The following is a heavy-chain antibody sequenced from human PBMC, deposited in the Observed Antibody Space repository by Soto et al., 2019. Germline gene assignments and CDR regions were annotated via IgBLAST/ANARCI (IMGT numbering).Heavy chain of an antibody. J-gene: IGHJ6*02. Sequence: PSETLSLTCTVSGGSISSGDYYWSWIRQPAGKGLEWIGRIYTSGSTNYNPSLKSRVTMSVDTSKNQFSLKLSSVTAADTAVYYCARADCSSTSCSFWDYYYGMDVWGQGTTVTVSS. CDR1: GGSISSGDYY. D-gene: IGHD2-2*01. CDR2: IYTSGST. CDR3: ARADCSSTSCSFWDYYYGMDV. V-gene: IGHV4-61*02.